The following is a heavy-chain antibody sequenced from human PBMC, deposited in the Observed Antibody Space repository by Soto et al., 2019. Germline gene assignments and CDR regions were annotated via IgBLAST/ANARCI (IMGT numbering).Heavy chain of an antibody. J-gene: IGHJ2*01. CDR1: GFTFINYA. CDR3: ARKVPGSTSRPDYWYFDL. D-gene: IGHD3-10*01. V-gene: IGHV3-23*01. Sequence: EVQLLESGGGLVQPGGSLRLSCAGSGFTFINYAMNWVRQAPGKGLEWVSTISGGGDAPFFADSVRGRFTISRDNSKNTVTLQMNNVGVDDTAVYFCARKVPGSTSRPDYWYFDLWGRGTLVTVSS. CDR2: ISGGGDAP.